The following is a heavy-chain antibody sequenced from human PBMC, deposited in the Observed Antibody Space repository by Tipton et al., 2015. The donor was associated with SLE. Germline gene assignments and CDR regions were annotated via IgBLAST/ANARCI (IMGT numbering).Heavy chain of an antibody. D-gene: IGHD5-12*01. CDR2: ISGSGGST. CDR3: ARDLSGYDSIYYYYGMDV. J-gene: IGHJ6*02. CDR1: GFTFSSYA. V-gene: IGHV3-23*01. Sequence: SLRLSCAASGFTFSSYAMSWVRQAPGKGLEWVSAISGSGGSTYYADSVKGRFTISRDNAKNSLYLQMNSLRAEDTAVYYCARDLSGYDSIYYYYGMDVWGQGTTVTVSS.